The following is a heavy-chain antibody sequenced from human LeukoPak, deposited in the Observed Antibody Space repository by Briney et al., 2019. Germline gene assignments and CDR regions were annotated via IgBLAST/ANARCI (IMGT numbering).Heavy chain of an antibody. CDR2: IYSGGST. V-gene: IGHV3-53*01. J-gene: IGHJ4*02. CDR1: GWSVSSNY. Sequence: PGGSLRLSCAASGWSVSSNYMSWVRQAPGKGLEWVSVIYSGGSTYYADSVKGRFTISRDNSKNTLYLQMNSLRAEDTAVYYCARDPYYGDSKGDYWGQGTLVTVSS. D-gene: IGHD4-17*01. CDR3: ARDPYYGDSKGDY.